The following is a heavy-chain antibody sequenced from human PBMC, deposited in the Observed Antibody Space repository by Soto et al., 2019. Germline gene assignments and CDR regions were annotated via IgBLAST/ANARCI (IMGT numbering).Heavy chain of an antibody. CDR1: GYTFMNYG. J-gene: IGHJ4*02. Sequence: QVQLVQSGTEVKIPGASVKVSCKTSGYTFMNYGISWVRQAPGQGLEWMGWISTYNDNTNYAQKFQGRVSMTTDTATSAAYMEHRGLRSDDTAVYYCARDVGSASYRPFDYWGQGTLVTVSS. D-gene: IGHD3-10*01. CDR3: ARDVGSASYRPFDY. CDR2: ISTYNDNT. V-gene: IGHV1-18*01.